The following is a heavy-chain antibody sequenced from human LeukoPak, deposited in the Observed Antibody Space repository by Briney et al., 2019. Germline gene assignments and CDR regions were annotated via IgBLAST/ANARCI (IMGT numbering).Heavy chain of an antibody. D-gene: IGHD1-1*01. CDR1: GGSISSYY. CDR3: ARDTGTTGTRGYYYYYMDV. CDR2: IYTSGST. J-gene: IGHJ6*03. Sequence: SETLSLTCTVSGGSISSYYWSWIWQPAGKGLEWIGRIYTSGSTNYNPSLKSRVTMSVDTSKNQFSLKLSSVTAADTAVYYCARDTGTTGTRGYYYYYMDVWGKGTTVTVSS. V-gene: IGHV4-4*07.